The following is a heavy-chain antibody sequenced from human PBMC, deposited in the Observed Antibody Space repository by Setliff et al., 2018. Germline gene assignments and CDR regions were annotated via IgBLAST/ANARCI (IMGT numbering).Heavy chain of an antibody. Sequence: ASVKVSCKASGCTFKTYGFTWVRQAPGQGLEWMGWISPYNGNTNLAQRFQGRVTMTRDTSISTAYMELSSLRSDDTAVYYCARFSGHNYGSFDSWGQGTLVTVSS. CDR3: ARFSGHNYGSFDS. D-gene: IGHD5-18*01. CDR1: GCTFKTYG. V-gene: IGHV1-18*01. J-gene: IGHJ4*02. CDR2: ISPYNGNT.